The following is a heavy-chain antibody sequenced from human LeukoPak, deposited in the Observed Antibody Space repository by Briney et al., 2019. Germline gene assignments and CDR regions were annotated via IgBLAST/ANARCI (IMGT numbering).Heavy chain of an antibody. D-gene: IGHD4-17*01. CDR3: ARGDDYGDL. Sequence: GGSLRLSCAASGFTFSSYAMSWVRQAPGKGLEWVSYISSSSSTIYYADSVKGRFTISRDNAKNSLYLQMNSLRAEDTAVYYCARGDDYGDLWGQGTLVTVSS. V-gene: IGHV3-48*01. CDR1: GFTFSSYA. CDR2: ISSSSSTI. J-gene: IGHJ5*02.